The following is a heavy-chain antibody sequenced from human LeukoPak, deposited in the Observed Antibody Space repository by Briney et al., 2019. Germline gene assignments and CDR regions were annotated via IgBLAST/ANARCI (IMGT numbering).Heavy chain of an antibody. CDR3: SGHGSSSY. V-gene: IGHV3-21*04. J-gene: IGHJ4*02. CDR2: ISSSSSYI. D-gene: IGHD6-13*01. CDR1: GFTFSSYS. Sequence: PGGSLRLSCAASGFTFSSYSMNWVRQALGKGLEWVSSISSSSSYIYYADSVKGRFTISRDNAKNSLYLQMNSLRVEDTALYYASGHGSSSYWGQGTLVAVSS.